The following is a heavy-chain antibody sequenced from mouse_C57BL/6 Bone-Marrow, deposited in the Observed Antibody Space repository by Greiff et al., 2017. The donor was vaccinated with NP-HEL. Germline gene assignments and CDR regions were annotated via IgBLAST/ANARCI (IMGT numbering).Heavy chain of an antibody. D-gene: IGHD1-1*01. CDR2: IRSKSNNYAT. CDR3: VRILTAMDY. J-gene: IGHJ4*01. Sequence: EVMLVESGGGLVQPKGSLKLSCAASGFSFNTYAMNWVRQAPGKGLEWVARIRSKSNNYATYYADSVKDRFTISRDDSESMLYLQMNNLKTEDTAMYYCVRILTAMDYWGQGTSVTVSS. V-gene: IGHV10-1*01. CDR1: GFSFNTYA.